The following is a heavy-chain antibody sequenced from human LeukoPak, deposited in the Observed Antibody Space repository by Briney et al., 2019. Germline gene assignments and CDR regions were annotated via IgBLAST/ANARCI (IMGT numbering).Heavy chain of an antibody. CDR2: INSDGSST. J-gene: IGHJ4*02. CDR1: GYTFTSYY. CDR3: ARMALSGYDFLDN. Sequence: SCKASGYTFTSYYMHWVRQAPGKGLVWVSRINSDGSSTTYADSVKGRFTISRDNAKNTLFLQMHSLRAEDTAVYYCARMALSGYDFLDNWGQGTLVTVSS. D-gene: IGHD5-12*01. V-gene: IGHV3-74*01.